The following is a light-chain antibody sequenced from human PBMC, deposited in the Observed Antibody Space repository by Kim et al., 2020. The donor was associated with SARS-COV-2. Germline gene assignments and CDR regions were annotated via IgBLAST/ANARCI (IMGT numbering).Light chain of an antibody. V-gene: IGLV1-51*01. J-gene: IGLJ2*01. CDR1: SSNIGNNY. Sequence: GPKDNNSCSGSSSNIGNNYVSWYQQLPGTAPKLLVYDNNKRPSGIPDQFSCSKSGTSATLGITGLQTGDEADYYCGTWDSSLSVVVFGGGTQLTVL. CDR2: DNN. CDR3: GTWDSSLSVVV.